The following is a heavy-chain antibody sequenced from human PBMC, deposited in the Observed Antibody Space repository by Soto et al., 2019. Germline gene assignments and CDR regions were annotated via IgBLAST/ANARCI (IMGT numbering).Heavy chain of an antibody. CDR3: AAEGGDYSIAYYYYGMDV. Sequence: SVKVSCKASGFTFTSSAVQWVRQARGQRLEWIGWIVVGGGNTNYAQKFQERVTITRDMSTSTAYMELSSLRSEDTAVYYCAAEGGDYSIAYYYYGMDVWGQGTTVTVSS. J-gene: IGHJ6*02. CDR2: IVVGGGNT. CDR1: GFTFTSSA. D-gene: IGHD4-4*01. V-gene: IGHV1-58*01.